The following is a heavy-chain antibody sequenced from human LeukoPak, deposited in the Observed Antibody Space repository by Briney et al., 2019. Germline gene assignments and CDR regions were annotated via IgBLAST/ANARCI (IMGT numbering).Heavy chain of an antibody. CDR3: ARDDEDGTGGIAFDI. V-gene: IGHV4-4*07. D-gene: IGHD1-1*01. CDR1: GGSISSYY. CDR2: IYTSGST. J-gene: IGHJ3*02. Sequence: SETLSLTCTVSGGSISSYYWSWIRQPAGKGLEWIGRIYTSGSTNYNPSLKSRVTMSVDTSKNQFSLKLSSVTAADTAVYYCARDDEDGTGGIAFDIWGQGTMVTVSS.